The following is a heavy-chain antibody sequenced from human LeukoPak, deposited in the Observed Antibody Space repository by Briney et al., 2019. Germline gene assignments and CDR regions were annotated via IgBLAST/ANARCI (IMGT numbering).Heavy chain of an antibody. CDR3: AGYYDSSRYHEGGAFDI. V-gene: IGHV3-9*03. J-gene: IGHJ3*02. D-gene: IGHD3-22*01. Sequence: AGRSLRLSCAASGFTFDDYAMHWVRQAPGKGLEWVSGISWNSGSIGYADSVKGRFTISRDNAKNSLYLQMNSLRAEDMALYYCAGYYDSSRYHEGGAFDIWGQGTMLTVSS. CDR1: GFTFDDYA. CDR2: ISWNSGSI.